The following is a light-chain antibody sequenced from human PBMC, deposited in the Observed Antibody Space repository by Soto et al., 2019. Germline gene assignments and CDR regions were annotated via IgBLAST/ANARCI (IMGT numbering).Light chain of an antibody. CDR2: GAS. V-gene: IGKV1-39*01. Sequence: QINKNPSSLSASVGDRVTITCRASQIISTYLNWYQHKPGKAPKVLINGASRLHTGVPSRFSGSGSGTDFTLTISSLQPEDFGTYFCQQKYRLPRTFGHGTKEDI. CDR1: QIISTY. CDR3: QQKYRLPRT. J-gene: IGKJ1*01.